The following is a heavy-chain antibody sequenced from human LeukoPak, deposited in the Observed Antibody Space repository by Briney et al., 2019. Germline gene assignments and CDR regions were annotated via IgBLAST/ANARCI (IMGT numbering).Heavy chain of an antibody. CDR1: GYTFTGYY. CDR2: INPNSGGT. V-gene: IGHV1-2*02. D-gene: IGHD6-19*01. Sequence: ASVKVSCKASGYTFTGYYMHWVRQAPGQGLEWMGWINPNSGGTNYAQKFHGRVTMTRDTSISTAYMELSRLRSDDTAVYYCAREAVAGLPNYYYYGMDVWGQGTTVTVSS. J-gene: IGHJ6*02. CDR3: AREAVAGLPNYYYYGMDV.